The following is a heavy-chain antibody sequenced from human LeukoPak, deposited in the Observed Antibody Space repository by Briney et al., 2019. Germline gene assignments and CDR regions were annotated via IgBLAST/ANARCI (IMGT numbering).Heavy chain of an antibody. Sequence: GGSLRLSCAASGFTFSSYSMNWVRQAPGKGLEWVSSITNSSSYIYYADSVKGRFTISRDNARNSLFLQMNSLRAEDTAVYYCARDGEVARIYPLDYWGQGTLVTVSS. V-gene: IGHV3-21*01. CDR2: ITNSSSYI. CDR1: GFTFSSYS. CDR3: ARDGEVARIYPLDY. D-gene: IGHD5-12*01. J-gene: IGHJ4*02.